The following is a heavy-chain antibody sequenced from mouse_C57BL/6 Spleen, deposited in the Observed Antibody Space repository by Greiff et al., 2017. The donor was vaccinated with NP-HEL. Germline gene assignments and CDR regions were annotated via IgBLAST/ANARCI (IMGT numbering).Heavy chain of an antibody. CDR1: GFTFSDYG. Sequence: EVQGVESGGGLVQPGGSLKLSCAASGFTFSDYGMAWVRQAPRKGPEWVAFISNLAYSIYYADTVTGRFTISRENAKNTLYLEMSSLRSEDTAMYYCARRTATAYYAMDYWGQGTSVTVSS. V-gene: IGHV5-15*01. CDR3: ARRTATAYYAMDY. D-gene: IGHD1-2*01. J-gene: IGHJ4*01. CDR2: ISNLAYSI.